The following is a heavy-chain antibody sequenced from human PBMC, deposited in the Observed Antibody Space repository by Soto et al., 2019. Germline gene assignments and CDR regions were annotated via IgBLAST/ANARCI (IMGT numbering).Heavy chain of an antibody. V-gene: IGHV2-70*01. D-gene: IGHD3-9*01. CDR2: IDWDDDK. J-gene: IGHJ6*02. CDR1: GFSLSTSGMC. Sequence: SGPTLVNPTHTLTLTCTFSGFSLSTSGMCVSWIRQPPGKALEWLALIDWDDDKYYSTSLKTRLTISKDTSKNQVVLTMTNMDPVDTATYYCARTPLRYFDWLFPYGTDVWGQGTTVTVSS. CDR3: ARTPLRYFDWLFPYGTDV.